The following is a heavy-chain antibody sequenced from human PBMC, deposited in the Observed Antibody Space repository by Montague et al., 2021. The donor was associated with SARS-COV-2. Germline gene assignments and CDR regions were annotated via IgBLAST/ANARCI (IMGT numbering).Heavy chain of an antibody. J-gene: IGHJ2*01. V-gene: IGHV5-10-1*01. CDR1: GYSFTSYW. CDR2: IVPSDSYT. CDR3: ARLLGGSYLYWYFDL. Sequence: QSGAEVKKPGESLRISCKGSGYSFTSYWISWVRQMPGKGLEWMGRIVPSDSYTNYSPSFQGHVTISADKSISTAYLQWSSLKASDTATYYCARLLGGSYLYWYFDLWGRGTLVTVSS. D-gene: IGHD1-26*01.